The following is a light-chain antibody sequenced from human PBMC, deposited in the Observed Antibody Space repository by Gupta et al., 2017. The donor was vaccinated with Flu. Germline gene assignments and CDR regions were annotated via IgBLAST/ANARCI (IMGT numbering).Light chain of an antibody. CDR1: STDVFGYKF. CDR3: SSHAGTNNLV. V-gene: IGLV2-8*01. J-gene: IGLJ1*01. Sequence: QSALPPPPSSAASPGRPITISSPGTSTDVFGYKFVSWYQQHPGKAPNLMIYEVNKRPSGVSIRFSGSKSGNTASLTVSGLQAEDEADYYCSSHAGTNNLVFGTGTRVTVL. CDR2: EVN.